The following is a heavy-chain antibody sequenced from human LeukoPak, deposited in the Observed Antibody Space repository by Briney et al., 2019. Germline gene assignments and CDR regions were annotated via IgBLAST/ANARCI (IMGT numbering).Heavy chain of an antibody. D-gene: IGHD6-13*01. CDR1: GFTFRNYG. CDR3: ARDLAAAGTHWFDP. J-gene: IGHJ5*02. Sequence: SGGSLRLSCAASGFTFRNYGMSWVRQAPGKGLEWVSSISSSSSYIYYADSVKGRFTISRDNAKNSLSLQMNSLRAEDTAVYYCARDLAAAGTHWFDPWGQGTLVTVSS. CDR2: ISSSSSYI. V-gene: IGHV3-21*01.